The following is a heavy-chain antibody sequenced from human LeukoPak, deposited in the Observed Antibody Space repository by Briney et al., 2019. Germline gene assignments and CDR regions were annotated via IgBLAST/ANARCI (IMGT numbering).Heavy chain of an antibody. CDR3: ARGISRDGYHRGDWFDP. J-gene: IGHJ5*02. V-gene: IGHV4-61*02. D-gene: IGHD5-24*01. CDR1: GGSISSGSYY. Sequence: TSETLSLTCTVSGGSISSGSYYWSWIRQPAGKGLEWIGRIYTSGSTNYNPSLKSRVTISVDTSKNQFSLKLSSVTAADTAVYYCARGISRDGYHRGDWFDPWGQGTLVTVSS. CDR2: IYTSGST.